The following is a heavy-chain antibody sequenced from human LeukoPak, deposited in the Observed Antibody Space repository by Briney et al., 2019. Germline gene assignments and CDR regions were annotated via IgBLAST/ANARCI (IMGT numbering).Heavy chain of an antibody. J-gene: IGHJ5*02. V-gene: IGHV4-34*01. CDR2: INHSGST. Sequence: PSETLSLTCAVYGGSFSGYYWSWIRQPPGKGLEWIGEINHSGSTNYNPSLKSRVTISVDTSKNQFSLKLSSVTAADTAVYYCARGGYCSSTSCSNNWFDPWGQGTPVTVSS. D-gene: IGHD2-2*01. CDR3: ARGGYCSSTSCSNNWFDP. CDR1: GGSFSGYY.